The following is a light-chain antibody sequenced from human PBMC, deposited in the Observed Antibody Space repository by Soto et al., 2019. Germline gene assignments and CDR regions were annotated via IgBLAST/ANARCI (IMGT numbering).Light chain of an antibody. Sequence: AIRMTQSPSSFSASTGDRVTITWRASQGISSYLAWYQQNTLKAPKLLVYAASTLQSGVPPRFSGSGSGRDFTLTISYLQSEDFATYYCPQYYSYPQAFGQGTKLE. CDR2: AAS. CDR3: PQYYSYPQA. CDR1: QGISSY. V-gene: IGKV1-8*01. J-gene: IGKJ2*01.